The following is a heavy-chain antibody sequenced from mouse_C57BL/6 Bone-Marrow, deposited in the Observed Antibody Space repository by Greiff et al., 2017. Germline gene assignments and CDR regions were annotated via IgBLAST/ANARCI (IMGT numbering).Heavy chain of an antibody. CDR3: GRWGYSNLCCFDY. CDR2: IYPGSGST. CDR1: GYTFTSYW. J-gene: IGHJ2*01. Sequence: QVQLQQPGAELVKPGASVKMSCKASGYTFTSYWITWVKQRPGQGLEWIGEIYPGSGSTNYNEKFKSKATLTVDTSSSTAYMQLSSLTSEDSAVXYRGRWGYSNLCCFDYWGQGTTLTVSS. D-gene: IGHD2-5*01. V-gene: IGHV1-55*01.